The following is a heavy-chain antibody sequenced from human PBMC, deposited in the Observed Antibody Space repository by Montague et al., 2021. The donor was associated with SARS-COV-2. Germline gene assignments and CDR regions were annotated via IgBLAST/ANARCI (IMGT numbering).Heavy chain of an antibody. CDR3: ARQLPSYCSTNKCYPYYFDV. CDR2: LPYAGKT. D-gene: IGHD2-2*01. J-gene: IGHJ4*02. Sequence: SETLSLTCAGDRRSGGMEVRRRSGERTSALQASKGIVCLPYAGKTYYNPSLRSRVSFSMDTSKNHFSLSLNSVTAADTAVYFCARQLPSYCSTNKCYPYYFDVWGQGALVTVSS. V-gene: IGHV4-39*01. CDR1: RRSGGMEVRR.